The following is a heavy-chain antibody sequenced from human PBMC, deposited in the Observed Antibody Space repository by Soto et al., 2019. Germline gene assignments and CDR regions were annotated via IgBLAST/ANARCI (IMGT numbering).Heavy chain of an antibody. Sequence: SETLSLTCTVSGGSISSSSYYWGWIRQPPGKGLEWIGCIYYRGSTNYNPSLKSRVTISVDTSKNQFSLKLSSVTAADTAVYYCARGRSSSWLPGWFDPWGQGTLDTVSS. V-gene: IGHV4-39*07. CDR3: ARGRSSSWLPGWFDP. J-gene: IGHJ5*02. CDR2: IYYRGST. CDR1: GGSISSSSYY. D-gene: IGHD6-13*01.